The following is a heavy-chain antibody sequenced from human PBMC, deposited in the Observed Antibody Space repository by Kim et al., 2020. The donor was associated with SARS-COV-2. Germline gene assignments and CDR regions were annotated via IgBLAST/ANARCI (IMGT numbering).Heavy chain of an antibody. CDR1: GFTFNIYC. V-gene: IGHV3-7*01. J-gene: IGHJ1*01. CDR3: ARDGASGGIRELYFQH. CDR2: IKQDGSEK. D-gene: IGHD3-10*01. Sequence: EGSLRLSCAASGFTFNIYCMSWVRQAPGKGLEWVANIKQDGSEKYYVDSVKGRFTTSRDNTKNSLYLQMNSLRAEDTAVYYCARDGASGGIRELYFQHWGQGTLVTVSS.